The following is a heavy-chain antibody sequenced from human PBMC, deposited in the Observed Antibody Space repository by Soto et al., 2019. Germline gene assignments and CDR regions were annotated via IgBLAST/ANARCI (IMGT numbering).Heavy chain of an antibody. V-gene: IGHV3-9*01. CDR3: AKDMGGSGSPDYYYYGMDV. J-gene: IGHJ6*02. CDR1: GFTFDDYA. CDR2: ISWNSGSI. D-gene: IGHD3-10*01. Sequence: LRLSCAASGFTFDDYAMHWVRQAPGKGLEGVSGISWNSGSIGYADSVKGRFTISRDNAKKSLYLQMNSLRAEDTALYYCAKDMGGSGSPDYYYYGMDVWGQGTTVTVSS.